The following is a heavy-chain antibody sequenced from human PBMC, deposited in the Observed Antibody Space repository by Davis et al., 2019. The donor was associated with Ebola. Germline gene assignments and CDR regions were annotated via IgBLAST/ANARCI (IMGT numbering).Heavy chain of an antibody. V-gene: IGHV3-30-3*01. J-gene: IGHJ6*02. Sequence: GESLKISCAASGFTFSSYAMHWVRQAPGKGLEWVAVISYDGSNKYYADSVKGRFTISRDNSKNTLYLQMNSLRAEDTAVYFCAKGGYCSSTSCPMGVWGQGTTVTVSS. CDR3: AKGGYCSSTSCPMGV. CDR2: ISYDGSNK. D-gene: IGHD2-2*01. CDR1: GFTFSSYA.